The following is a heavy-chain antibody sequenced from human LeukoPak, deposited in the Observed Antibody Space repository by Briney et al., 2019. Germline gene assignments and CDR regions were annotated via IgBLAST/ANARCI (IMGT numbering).Heavy chain of an antibody. Sequence: GGSLRLSCAASGFTFSSYSMNWVRQAPGKGLEWVSSISSSSSYIYYADSVKGRFTISRDNAKNSLYLQMNSLRAEDTAVCYCAKVVRGGDLFVSDHWGHGTRVTVYS. CDR2: ISSSSSYI. V-gene: IGHV3-21*01. J-gene: IGHJ4*01. CDR3: AKVVRGGDLFVSDH. CDR1: GFTFSSYS. D-gene: IGHD2-21*02.